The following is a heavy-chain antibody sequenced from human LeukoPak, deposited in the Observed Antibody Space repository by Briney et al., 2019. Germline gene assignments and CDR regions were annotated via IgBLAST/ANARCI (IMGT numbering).Heavy chain of an antibody. J-gene: IGHJ4*02. CDR1: GGSFSGYY. CDR2: INHSGST. Sequence: SETLSLTCAVYGGSFSGYYWSWIRQPPGKGLEWIGEINHSGSTNYNPSLKSRVTISVDTSKNQFALKPSSVTAADTAVYYCARGGDPSTDEKTAFDYWGRGTLVTVSS. CDR3: ARGGDPSTDEKTAFDY. V-gene: IGHV4-34*01. D-gene: IGHD2-2*01.